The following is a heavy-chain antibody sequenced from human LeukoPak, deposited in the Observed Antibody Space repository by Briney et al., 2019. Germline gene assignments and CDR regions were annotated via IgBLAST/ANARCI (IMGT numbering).Heavy chain of an antibody. D-gene: IGHD3-16*01. CDR2: IYHSGST. CDR1: DGSISSSNW. CDR3: ARVKARATMGVYFDY. Sequence: SETLSLTCAVSDGSISSSNWWSWVRQPPGKGLEWIGEIYHSGSTNYNPSLKSRVTISVDKSKNQFSLKLSSVTAADTAVYYCARVKARATMGVYFDYWGQGTLVTVSS. V-gene: IGHV4-4*02. J-gene: IGHJ4*02.